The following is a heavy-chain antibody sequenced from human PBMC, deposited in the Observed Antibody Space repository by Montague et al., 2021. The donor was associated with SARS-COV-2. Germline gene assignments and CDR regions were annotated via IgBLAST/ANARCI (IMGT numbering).Heavy chain of an antibody. CDR3: ARDVRYYDFWSGRAQTSPDD. D-gene: IGHD3-3*01. CDR1: GHSISSGYY. Sequence: SETLSLTCTVSGHSISSGYYWGWIRQPPGKGLEWIGSIYHSGSTYYNPSLKSRVTISVDTSKNQFSLKLSSVTAADTAVYYCARDVRYYDFWSGRAQTSPDDWGQGTLVTVSS. V-gene: IGHV4-38-2*02. CDR2: IYHSGST. J-gene: IGHJ4*02.